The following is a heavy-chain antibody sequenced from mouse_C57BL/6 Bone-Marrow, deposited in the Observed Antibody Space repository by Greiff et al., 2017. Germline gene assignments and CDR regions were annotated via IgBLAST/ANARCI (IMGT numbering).Heavy chain of an antibody. D-gene: IGHD2-4*01. Sequence: EVQLQQSGPGLVKPSQSLSLTCSVTGYSITSGYYWNWIRQFPGNKLEWMGSISYDGSTNYNPSLKNRISLTRDTSKNQFFLKLNSVTTEDTATYYCAKGLRGYYAMDYWGQGTSVTVSS. V-gene: IGHV3-6*01. CDR3: AKGLRGYYAMDY. CDR2: ISYDGST. CDR1: GYSITSGYY. J-gene: IGHJ4*01.